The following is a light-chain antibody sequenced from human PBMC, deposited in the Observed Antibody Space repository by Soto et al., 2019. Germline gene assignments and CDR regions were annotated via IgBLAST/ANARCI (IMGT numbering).Light chain of an antibody. Sequence: IVINHSPSTLSVSPGERATLSCRASQSITIKLAWYQQKPGQPPRLLIYDTSTRAGGVPARFSGGGSGTEFTLTITSLQSEDFAVYYCHQYNGWPRTFGQGTKVVIK. V-gene: IGKV3-15*01. CDR1: QSITIK. CDR3: HQYNGWPRT. CDR2: DTS. J-gene: IGKJ1*01.